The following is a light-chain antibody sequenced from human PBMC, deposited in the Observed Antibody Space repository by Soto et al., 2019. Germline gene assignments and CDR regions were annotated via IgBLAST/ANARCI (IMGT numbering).Light chain of an antibody. CDR3: QQYDSTARWT. CDR2: GAS. J-gene: IGKJ1*01. V-gene: IGKV3-20*01. CDR1: QRISSSY. Sequence: EIVLTQSPGTLSLSPGERATLSCRASQRISSSYLAWYQQKAGQAPRLLIYGASSRATGIPDRFSGSGSGTDFTLTISRLEPEDFAVYYCQQYDSTARWTFGQGTKVEIK.